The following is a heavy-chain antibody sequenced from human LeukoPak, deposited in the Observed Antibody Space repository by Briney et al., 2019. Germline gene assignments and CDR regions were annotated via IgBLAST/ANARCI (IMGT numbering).Heavy chain of an antibody. D-gene: IGHD4-17*01. CDR3: ARAGKYGDNLFDY. Sequence: GGSLRLSCAASGFTFSSYAMHWVRQAPGKGLEYVSAISSNGGSTYYAISVKGRFTISRDNSKNTLYLQMGSLRAEDMAVYYCARAGKYGDNLFDYWGQGTLVTVSS. CDR1: GFTFSSYA. CDR2: ISSNGGST. V-gene: IGHV3-64*01. J-gene: IGHJ4*02.